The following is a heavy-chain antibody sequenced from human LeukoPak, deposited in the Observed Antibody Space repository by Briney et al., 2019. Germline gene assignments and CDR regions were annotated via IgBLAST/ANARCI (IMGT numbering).Heavy chain of an antibody. CDR3: ARGANWFDP. V-gene: IGHV4-38-2*02. CDR1: GYSISSGYY. CDR2: IYHSGST. J-gene: IGHJ5*02. Sequence: QSSETLSLTCTVSGYSISSGYYWGWLREPPGKGLEWIGSIYHSGSTYYNPSLKSRFTISVDTSKNQLSLKLSSVTAADTAVYKCARGANWFDPWGQGTLVTVSS.